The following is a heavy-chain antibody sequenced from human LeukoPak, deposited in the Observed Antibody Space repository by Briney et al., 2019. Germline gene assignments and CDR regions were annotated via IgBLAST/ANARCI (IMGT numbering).Heavy chain of an antibody. Sequence: SQTLSLTCTVSGGSISSGSYYWSWIQQPAGKGLEWIGRIYTSGSTNYNPSLESRVTISVDTSKNQFSLKLSSVTASDTAVYYCAGLLGYCSGTSCYRGFDYWGQGTLVTASS. CDR3: AGLLGYCSGTSCYRGFDY. V-gene: IGHV4-61*02. J-gene: IGHJ4*02. CDR1: GGSISSGSYY. D-gene: IGHD2-2*02. CDR2: IYTSGST.